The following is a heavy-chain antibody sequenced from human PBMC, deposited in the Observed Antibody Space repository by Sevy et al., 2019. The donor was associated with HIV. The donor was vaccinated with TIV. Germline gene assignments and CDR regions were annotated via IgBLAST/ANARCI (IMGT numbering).Heavy chain of an antibody. CDR3: ARVHPDEHYFDY. CDR2: ISSSSSTI. J-gene: IGHJ4*02. CDR1: GFTFSSYS. Sequence: GGSLRLSCAASGFTFSSYSMNWDRQAPGKGLEWVSYISSSSSTIYYADSVKGRFTISRDNAKNSLYLQMNSLRDEDTAVYFCARVHPDEHYFDYWGQGTLVTVSS. V-gene: IGHV3-48*02.